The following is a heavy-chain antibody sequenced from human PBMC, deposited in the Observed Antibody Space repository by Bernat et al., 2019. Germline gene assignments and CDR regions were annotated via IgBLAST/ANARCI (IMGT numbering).Heavy chain of an antibody. J-gene: IGHJ4*02. CDR1: GFTFSRHG. D-gene: IGHD5-24*01. V-gene: IGHV3-30*18. Sequence: QVHLVESGGGVVQPGRSLRLSSVASGFTFSRHGMNWVRQAPGKGLEWVAGISGDGSRKYYADSVQGRFSIARDNSKNTLYLQMNSLRAEDTAVYYCAKPLVRDGYNHFDYWGQGTLVTVSS. CDR3: AKPLVRDGYNHFDY. CDR2: ISGDGSRK.